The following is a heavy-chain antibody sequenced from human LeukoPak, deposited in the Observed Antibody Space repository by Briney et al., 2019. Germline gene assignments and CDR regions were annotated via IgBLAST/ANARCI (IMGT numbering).Heavy chain of an antibody. Sequence: SETLSLTCAVSGGSISSSNWWSWVRQPPGKGLEWIGEIYHSGSTNYNPSLKSRVTISVDKSKNQFSLKLSSVTAADTAVYYCARDPNQDIVVVPAAKPRRTHYMDVWGKGTTVTVSS. J-gene: IGHJ6*03. CDR1: GGSISSSNW. CDR3: ARDPNQDIVVVPAAKPRRTHYMDV. CDR2: IYHSGST. D-gene: IGHD2-2*01. V-gene: IGHV4-4*02.